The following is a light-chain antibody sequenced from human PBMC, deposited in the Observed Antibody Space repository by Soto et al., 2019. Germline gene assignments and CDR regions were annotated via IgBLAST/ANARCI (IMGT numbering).Light chain of an antibody. CDR3: QQLNSYPRTT. V-gene: IGKV1-9*01. CDR2: AAS. J-gene: IGKJ2*01. Sequence: DIQLTQSPSFLSASVGDRVTITCRASQGISSYLAWYQQKPGKAPKLLIYAASTLQSGVPSRFSGSGSGTEFTITISSLQPEDFATYYCQQLNSYPRTTFGQGTKLEIK. CDR1: QGISSY.